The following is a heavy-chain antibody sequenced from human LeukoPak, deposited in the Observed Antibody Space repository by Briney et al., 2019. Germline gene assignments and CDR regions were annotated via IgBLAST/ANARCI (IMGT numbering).Heavy chain of an antibody. CDR1: GFTFDDHG. Sequence: PGESLRLSCAASGFTFDDHGMSWVPQAPGKGLGWVSGINWNVGSTGYADSVKGRFTISRDNAKNSRYLQMNSLRAEDTALYYCARVLVGPTVSYYYYYYMDVWGKGTTVTVSS. J-gene: IGHJ6*03. V-gene: IGHV3-20*04. CDR3: ARVLVGPTVSYYYYYYMDV. D-gene: IGHD4-17*01. CDR2: INWNVGST.